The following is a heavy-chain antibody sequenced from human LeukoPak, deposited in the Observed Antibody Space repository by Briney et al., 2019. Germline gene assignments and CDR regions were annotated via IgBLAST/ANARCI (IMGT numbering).Heavy chain of an antibody. CDR1: GFTFSSYA. D-gene: IGHD4-17*01. J-gene: IGHJ4*02. V-gene: IGHV3-23*01. Sequence: GGSLRLSCAASGFTFSSYAMSWVRQAPGKGLEWVSTISGSGGSTYYADSVKGRFTISRDNSNNTLYLQMNSLRAEDTAVYYCAKERGRTVISTAGLDYWGQGTLVTVSS. CDR2: ISGSGGST. CDR3: AKERGRTVISTAGLDY.